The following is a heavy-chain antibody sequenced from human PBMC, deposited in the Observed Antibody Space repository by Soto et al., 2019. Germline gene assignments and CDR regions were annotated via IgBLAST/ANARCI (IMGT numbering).Heavy chain of an antibody. Sequence: PSETLSLTCAVSGGSISSGGYSWSWIRQPPGKGLEWIGYIYHSGSTYYNPSLKSRVTISVDRSKNQFSLKLGSVTAADTGVYYCASYSSGLYGFSFWGQGTLVTVSS. V-gene: IGHV4-30-2*02. D-gene: IGHD6-19*01. CDR3: ASYSSGLYGFSF. CDR1: GGSISSGGYS. CDR2: IYHSGST. J-gene: IGHJ4*02.